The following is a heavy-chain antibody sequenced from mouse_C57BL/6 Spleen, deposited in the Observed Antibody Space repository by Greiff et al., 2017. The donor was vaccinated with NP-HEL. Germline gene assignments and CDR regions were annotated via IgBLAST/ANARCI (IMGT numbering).Heavy chain of an antibody. Sequence: VQLQQSGPELVKPGASVKISCKASGYAFSSSWMNWVKQRPGKGLEWIGRIYPGDGDTNYNGKFKGKATLTVDKSSSTAYMELRSLTSEDSAVYYCARGGDDYFDYWGQGTTLTVSS. V-gene: IGHV1-82*01. D-gene: IGHD3-3*01. CDR2: IYPGDGDT. CDR3: ARGGDDYFDY. CDR1: GYAFSSSW. J-gene: IGHJ2*01.